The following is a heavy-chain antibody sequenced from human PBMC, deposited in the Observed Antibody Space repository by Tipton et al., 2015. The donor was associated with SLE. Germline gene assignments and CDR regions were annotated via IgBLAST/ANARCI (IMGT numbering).Heavy chain of an antibody. V-gene: IGHV1-69*06. CDR3: AKDLTLIIASLWDY. Sequence: QSGAEVKKPGSSVKVSCKASGGTFSSYPINWVRQAPGQGLEWMGGIIPIFGTANYAQKFQGRVTITADKSTSTAYMELSSLRSEDTAVYYCAKDLTLIIASLWDYWGQGTLVTVSS. CDR1: GGTFSSYP. J-gene: IGHJ4*02. D-gene: IGHD3-22*01. CDR2: IIPIFGTA.